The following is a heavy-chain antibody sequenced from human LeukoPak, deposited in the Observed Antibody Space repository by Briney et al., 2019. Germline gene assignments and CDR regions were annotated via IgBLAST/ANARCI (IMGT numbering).Heavy chain of an antibody. D-gene: IGHD1-26*01. CDR2: INHSGST. Sequence: PSETLSLTCTVSGGSISSYYWSWIRQPPGRGLEWIGEINHSGSTNYNPSLKSRVTISVDTSKNQFSLKLSSVTAADTAVYYCASTTRVGATRYYFDYWGQGTLVTVSS. J-gene: IGHJ4*02. CDR1: GGSISSYY. V-gene: IGHV4-34*01. CDR3: ASTTRVGATRYYFDY.